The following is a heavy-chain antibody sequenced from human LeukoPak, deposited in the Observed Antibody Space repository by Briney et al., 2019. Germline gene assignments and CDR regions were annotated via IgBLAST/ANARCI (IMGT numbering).Heavy chain of an antibody. V-gene: IGHV3-21*01. CDR1: GFTFSSYS. J-gene: IGHJ4*02. Sequence: PGGSLRLSCAAPGFTFSSYSMNWVRQGPGKGLEWFSSISSSSSYIYYADSVKGRFTISRDNATDSLYLQMNSLRAEDTAVYYCAREYSSSSLDYWGQGTLVTVSS. D-gene: IGHD6-6*01. CDR3: AREYSSSSLDY. CDR2: ISSSSSYI.